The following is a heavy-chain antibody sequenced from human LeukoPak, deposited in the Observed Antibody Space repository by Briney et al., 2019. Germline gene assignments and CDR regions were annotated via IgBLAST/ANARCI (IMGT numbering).Heavy chain of an antibody. CDR3: ARDRRSPSGKDYSLPDY. CDR1: GFTFSTYS. V-gene: IGHV3-21*01. D-gene: IGHD1-26*01. CDR2: ISSSSNYI. Sequence: GGSLRLSCAASGFTFSTYSMNWVRQAPGKGLEWVSSISSSSNYIYYAPSVKGRFAISRDNAKNSLYLQMNGPRAEDTAVYYCARDRRSPSGKDYSLPDYWGQGTLVTVSS. J-gene: IGHJ4*02.